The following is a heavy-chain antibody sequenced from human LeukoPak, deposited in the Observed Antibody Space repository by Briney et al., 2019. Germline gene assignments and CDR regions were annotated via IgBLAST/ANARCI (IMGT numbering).Heavy chain of an antibody. CDR3: ARGSVAGTRGLSEFDY. D-gene: IGHD6-19*01. Sequence: SETLSLTCAVFGGSFSSYYWSWILQPPGKGLEWIGYIYYSGSTNYNPSLRSRVTISVDTAKNQFSLKLSSVTAADTAVYYCARGSVAGTRGLSEFDYWGQGTLVTVSS. J-gene: IGHJ4*02. CDR1: GGSFSSYY. V-gene: IGHV4-59*01. CDR2: IYYSGST.